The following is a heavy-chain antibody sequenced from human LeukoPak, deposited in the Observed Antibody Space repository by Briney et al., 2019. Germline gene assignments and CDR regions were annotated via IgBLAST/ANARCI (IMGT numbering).Heavy chain of an antibody. V-gene: IGHV3-23*01. CDR3: TKAPLVDKYWFDP. J-gene: IGHJ5*02. D-gene: IGHD2-8*02. CDR2: IDASAGSI. Sequence: GGSLRLSCAVSGFTFSSYAMYWVRQAPGKGLEWVSSIDASAGSIHYADSVKGRFTISRDNSQSTLYLRMSSLRAEDTAVYYCTKAPLVDKYWFDPWGQGTLVSVSS. CDR1: GFTFSSYA.